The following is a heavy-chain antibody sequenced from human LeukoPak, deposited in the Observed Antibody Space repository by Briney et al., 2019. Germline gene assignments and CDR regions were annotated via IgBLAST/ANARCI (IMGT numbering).Heavy chain of an antibody. CDR3: ARDPCSTTSCHSYLYYMDV. CDR1: GFTFSDYY. D-gene: IGHD2-2*01. Sequence: GGSLRLSRAASGFTFSDYYLSWIRQAPGKGLEGVSYISSSGDTIYYADSVKGRFTISRDNAKNSLYLQMNSLRAEDTAVYYCARDPCSTTSCHSYLYYMDVWGKGTTVTVSS. J-gene: IGHJ6*03. V-gene: IGHV3-11*01. CDR2: ISSSGDTI.